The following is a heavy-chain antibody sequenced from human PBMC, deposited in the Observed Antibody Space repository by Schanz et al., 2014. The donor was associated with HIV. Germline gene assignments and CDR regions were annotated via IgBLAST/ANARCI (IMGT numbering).Heavy chain of an antibody. CDR2: ISISGETT. J-gene: IGHJ4*02. Sequence: DVQLLESGGGLVRPGGSLRLSCAVSGFSFRAYVMSWVRQAPGKGLEWVSGISISGETTYYADSVKGRFTISRDNSKNTLYLQMNSLRVEDTAVYYCANEEVPNDYWGQGTLVTVSS. V-gene: IGHV3-23*01. CDR1: GFSFRAYV. CDR3: ANEEVPNDY.